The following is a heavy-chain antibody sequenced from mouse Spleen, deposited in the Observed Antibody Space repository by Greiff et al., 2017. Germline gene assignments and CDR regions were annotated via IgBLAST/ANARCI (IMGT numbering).Heavy chain of an antibody. CDR3: TDAYYRYLSYWYFDV. V-gene: IGHV6-3*01. J-gene: IGHJ1*01. CDR1: GFTFSNYW. Sequence: EVKVEESGGGLVQPGGSMKLSCVASGFTFSNYWMNWVRQSPEKGLEWVAQIRLKSDNYATHYAESVKGRFTISRDDSKSSVYLQMNNLRAEDTGIYYCTDAYYRYLSYWYFDVWGAGTTVTVSS. D-gene: IGHD2-14*01. CDR2: IRLKSDNYAT.